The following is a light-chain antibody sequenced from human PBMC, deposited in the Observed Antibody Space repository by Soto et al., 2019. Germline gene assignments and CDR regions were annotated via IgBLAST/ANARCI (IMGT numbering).Light chain of an antibody. Sequence: EIVLTQSPGTLSLSPGERATLSCRASQSVSNVYLAWYQQKPGQAPRLLIYDASNRATGIPDRFSGSGSGTDFTLTINRLEPEDFAVYYCQQSSSTPRTFGQGTKLEIK. CDR3: QQSSSTPRT. J-gene: IGKJ2*01. CDR1: QSVSNVY. CDR2: DAS. V-gene: IGKV3-20*01.